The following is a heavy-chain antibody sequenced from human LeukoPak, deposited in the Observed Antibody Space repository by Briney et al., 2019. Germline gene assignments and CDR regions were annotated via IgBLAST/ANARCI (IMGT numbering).Heavy chain of an antibody. V-gene: IGHV3-30*18. J-gene: IGHJ4*02. D-gene: IGHD6-13*01. Sequence: GGSLRLSCAASGFTFSSYGMHWVRQAPGKGLEWVAVISYDGSNKYYADSVKGRFTISRDNSKNTLYLQMNSLRAEDTAVYYCAKVRRVFDYWGQGTLVTVSS. CDR1: GFTFSSYG. CDR2: ISYDGSNK. CDR3: AKVRRVFDY.